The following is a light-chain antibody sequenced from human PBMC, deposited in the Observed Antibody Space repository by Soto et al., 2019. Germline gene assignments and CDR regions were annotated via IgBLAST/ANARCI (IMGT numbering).Light chain of an antibody. V-gene: IGLV1-40*01. CDR1: SSNIGAGYD. CDR2: GNS. J-gene: IGLJ3*02. Sequence: QPVLTQPPSVSGAPGQRVTISCTGSSSNIGAGYDVHWYQQLPGTAPKLLIYGNSNRPSGVPDRFSGSKSGASASLAITGLRAEDDADYFCQSYDSSLYGRVFGGGTNLTVL. CDR3: QSYDSSLYGRV.